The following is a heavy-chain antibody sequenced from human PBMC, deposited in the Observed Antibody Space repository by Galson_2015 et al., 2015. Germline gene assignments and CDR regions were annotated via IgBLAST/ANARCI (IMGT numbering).Heavy chain of an antibody. J-gene: IGHJ4*02. V-gene: IGHV3-33*01. CDR3: ARDPQDNSGWSCYFDY. CDR2: IWFDGSQN. CDR1: GFTFSNFG. Sequence: SLRLSCAPSGFTFSNFGMHWVRQAPGKGLEWVAVIWFDGSQNYYADSVKGRFTISRDNSKNTLYLQMNSLRAEDTAVYYCARDPQDNSGWSCYFDYWGQGTLVTVSS. D-gene: IGHD6-19*01.